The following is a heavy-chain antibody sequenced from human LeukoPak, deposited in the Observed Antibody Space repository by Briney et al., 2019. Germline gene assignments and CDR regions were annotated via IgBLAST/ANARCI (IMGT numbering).Heavy chain of an antibody. CDR2: INHRGNT. J-gene: IGHJ5*02. V-gene: IGHV4-34*01. CDR1: SGSFSPYS. Sequence: PSETLSLTCGVSSGSFSPYSLNWIRQPPGKGLEWIGEINHRGNTNYNPALQSRVTISADTSTNHFSLKLTFVTAADTAVYYCAREPRGAVSLEGDPWGQGTLVTVSS. D-gene: IGHD1-1*01. CDR3: AREPRGAVSLEGDP.